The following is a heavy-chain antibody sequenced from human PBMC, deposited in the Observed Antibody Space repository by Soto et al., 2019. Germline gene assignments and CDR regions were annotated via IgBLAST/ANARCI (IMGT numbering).Heavy chain of an antibody. J-gene: IGHJ4*02. CDR1: GITFSSYG. CDR3: APAGAVPTSFGKDY. V-gene: IGHV3-30*02. D-gene: IGHD2-2*01. Sequence: PGGSLRLSCVASGITFSSYGMHWVRQAPGKGLEWVAFIRHDGGNKYYAESVKGRFTTSRDNSKNTLYLQMTSLSAEDTAMYYCAPAGAVPTSFGKDYWGQGTLVTVSS. CDR2: IRHDGGNK.